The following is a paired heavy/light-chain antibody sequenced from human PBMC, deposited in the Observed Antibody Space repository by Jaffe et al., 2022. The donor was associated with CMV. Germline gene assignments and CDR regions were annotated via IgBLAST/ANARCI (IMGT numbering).Light chain of an antibody. V-gene: IGKV1-39*01. CDR3: QQTYGRPT. CDR2: DAS. Sequence: DIQMTQSPPSLSASVGDRVTITCRASQSIVKYLNWYQQKPGKVPKLLMYDASTLRTGVPSRFSGSGSGTDFTLTISSLQPEDFATYYCQQTYGRPTFGGGTKVE. J-gene: IGKJ4*01. CDR1: QSIVKY.
Heavy chain of an antibody. Sequence: QVQLQESGPGLVRPSETMSLTCTVSADSMGGYSYSWIRQPAGKGLEWIGRIYSGGGTSYNPSLESRVTMSVDTSKNQFSLKLTSLTAADTGVYYCARGLYSSSSEDYWGQGTLVTVSS. D-gene: IGHD6-6*01. CDR3: ARGLYSSSSEDY. CDR1: ADSMGGYS. CDR2: IYSGGGT. V-gene: IGHV4-4*07. J-gene: IGHJ4*02.